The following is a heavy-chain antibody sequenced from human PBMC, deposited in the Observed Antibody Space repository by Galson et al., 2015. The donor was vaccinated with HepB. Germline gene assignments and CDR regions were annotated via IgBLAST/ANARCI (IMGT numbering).Heavy chain of an antibody. J-gene: IGHJ4*02. V-gene: IGHV3-30-3*01. CDR3: AREYCSSTSCYLSDF. Sequence: SLRLSCAASGFTFSSYAMNWVRQAPGKGLEWVAVISYDGSNKYYADSVKGRFTISRDNSKNTLYLQMNSLRAEDTAVYYCAREYCSSTSCYLSDFWGQGTPVTVSS. D-gene: IGHD2-2*01. CDR1: GFTFSSYA. CDR2: ISYDGSNK.